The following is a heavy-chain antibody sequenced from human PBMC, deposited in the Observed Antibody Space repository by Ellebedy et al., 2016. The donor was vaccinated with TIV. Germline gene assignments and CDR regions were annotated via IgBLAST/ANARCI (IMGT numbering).Heavy chain of an antibody. CDR2: IYYSGSI. CDR1: GGPISSYY. CDR3: ARVIAVAGTYYYGMDV. Sequence: GSLRLPCTVSGGPISSYYWSWTRPPPGQGLEWIGYIYYSGSINYNPSLKSRFTISVDTSKNQFSLKLSSVTAADTAVYYCARVIAVAGTYYYGMDVWGQGTTVTVSS. V-gene: IGHV4-59*01. J-gene: IGHJ6*02. D-gene: IGHD6-19*01.